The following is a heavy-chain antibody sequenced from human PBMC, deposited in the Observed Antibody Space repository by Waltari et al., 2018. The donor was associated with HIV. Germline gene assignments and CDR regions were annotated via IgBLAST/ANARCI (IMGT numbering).Heavy chain of an antibody. V-gene: IGHV4-31*03. J-gene: IGHJ4*02. D-gene: IGHD3-9*01. Sequence: QVQLQESGPGLVKPSQTLSLTCTVSGGSISSGGSYWSWIRQHPGKGLEWIGYIYYSWSTYYNTALKSRVTIAVDTSKNQFSLKLSSVTAADTAVYYCARGDNTYFDYWGQGTLVTVSS. CDR3: ARGDNTYFDY. CDR1: GGSISSGGSY. CDR2: IYYSWST.